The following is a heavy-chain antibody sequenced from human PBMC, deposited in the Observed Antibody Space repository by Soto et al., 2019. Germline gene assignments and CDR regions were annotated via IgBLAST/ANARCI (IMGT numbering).Heavy chain of an antibody. CDR2: IYHSGST. CDR1: GGSISSGGYS. D-gene: IGHD3-10*01. V-gene: IGHV4-30-2*01. CDR3: AKSGSYYNPYYYYGMDV. J-gene: IGHJ6*02. Sequence: QLQLQESGSGLVKPSQTLSLTCAVSGGSISSGGYSWSWIRQPPGKGLEWIGYIYHSGSTYYNPSLKSRVTISVDRSKNQFSLKLSSVTAADTAVYYCAKSGSYYNPYYYYGMDVWGQGTTVTV.